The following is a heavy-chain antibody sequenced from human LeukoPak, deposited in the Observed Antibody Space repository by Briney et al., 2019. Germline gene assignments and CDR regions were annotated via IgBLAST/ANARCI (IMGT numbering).Heavy chain of an antibody. Sequence: GGSLRLSCAASGFTFRDSAMSWVRQAPGKGLEWVSLISFSGDNTYYTDSVKGRFTISRDNSKDTLYLQMNSLRPEDTAVYYCASSMAYNCLDYWGQGTLVTVSS. V-gene: IGHV3-23*01. CDR1: GFTFRDSA. CDR3: ASSMAYNCLDY. J-gene: IGHJ4*02. CDR2: ISFSGDNT. D-gene: IGHD5-24*01.